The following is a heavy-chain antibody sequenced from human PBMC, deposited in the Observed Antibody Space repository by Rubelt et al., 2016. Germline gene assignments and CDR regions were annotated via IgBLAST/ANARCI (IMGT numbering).Heavy chain of an antibody. CDR2: MNPNRGNQ. D-gene: IGHD3-3*01. J-gene: IGHJ5*02. Sequence: QVQLVQSGAEVKKPGASVKVSCKASGYTFTSYDINWVRQATGQGLEWMGWMNPNRGNQGYAQKFQGRVTMTRNTSISTAYMELSSLRSEDTAVYYCARMVNDFWSGYHNWFDPWGQGTLVTVSS. CDR1: GYTFTSYD. CDR3: ARMVNDFWSGYHNWFDP. V-gene: IGHV1-8*01.